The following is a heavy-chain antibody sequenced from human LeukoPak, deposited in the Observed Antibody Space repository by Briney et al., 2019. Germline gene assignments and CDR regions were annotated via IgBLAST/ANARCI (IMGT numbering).Heavy chain of an antibody. CDR3: ARGEYHQDGIGSNRFDN. Sequence: GGSLRLSCAASGFTFSSYSMNWVRQAPGKGLEWVSSISSSSSYIYYADSVKGRFTISRDNAKNSVFLQMTSLRPEDTAVYYCARGEYHQDGIGSNRFDNWGQGALVTVSS. J-gene: IGHJ4*02. V-gene: IGHV3-21*06. D-gene: IGHD5-24*01. CDR1: GFTFSSYS. CDR2: ISSSSSYI.